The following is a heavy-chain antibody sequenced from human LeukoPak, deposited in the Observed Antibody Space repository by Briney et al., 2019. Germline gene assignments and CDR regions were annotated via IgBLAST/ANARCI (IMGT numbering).Heavy chain of an antibody. CDR1: GYTFTSYG. CDR3: ARGPVEPNYYYYGMDV. J-gene: IGHJ6*02. CDR2: ISAYNGNT. V-gene: IGHV1-18*01. Sequence: ASVKVSCKASGYTFTSYGISWVRQAPGQGLEWMGWISAYNGNTNYAQKLQGRVTMTTDTSTSTAYMELRSLRSDDTAVYYCARGPVEPNYYYYGMDVWGQGTTVTASS.